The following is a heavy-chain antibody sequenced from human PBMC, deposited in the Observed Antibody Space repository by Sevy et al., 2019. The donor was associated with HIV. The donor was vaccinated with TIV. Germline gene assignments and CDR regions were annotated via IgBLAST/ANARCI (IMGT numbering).Heavy chain of an antibody. V-gene: IGHV4-31*03. CDR3: ARDARYGDAFDY. J-gene: IGHJ4*02. CDR1: GGSISSGGYY. CDR2: IYYSGST. D-gene: IGHD4-17*01. Sequence: SETLSLTCTVSGGSISSGGYYWSWIRQHPGKGLEWIGYIYYSGSTYYNPSLKSRVTISVDTSKNQFSLKLSSVTAADTVVYYCARDARYGDAFDYWGQGTLVTVSS.